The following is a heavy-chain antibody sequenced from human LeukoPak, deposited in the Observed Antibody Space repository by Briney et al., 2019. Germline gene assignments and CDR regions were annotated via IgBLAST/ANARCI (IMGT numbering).Heavy chain of an antibody. CDR3: VRDQYLNVMTGFDD. J-gene: IGHJ4*02. Sequence: GASVKVFCKASGYMFNIYGISWVRQAPGQGLEWMAWTSVNNGDTKYGQKFQGRVTVTTDTSTSTVYLELRRLRPDDTAVYYCVRDQYLNVMTGFDDWGQGTLVTVSS. D-gene: IGHD3-9*01. CDR2: TSVNNGDT. CDR1: GYMFNIYG. V-gene: IGHV1-18*01.